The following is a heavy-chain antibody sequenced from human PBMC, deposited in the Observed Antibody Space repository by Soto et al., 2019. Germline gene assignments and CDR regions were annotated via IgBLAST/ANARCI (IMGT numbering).Heavy chain of an antibody. J-gene: IGHJ4*02. CDR1: AGSVSSESYY. V-gene: IGHV4-61*01. CDR2: IYDRGNT. Sequence: QVQLQESGPGLVKPSETLSLTCTVSAGSVSSESYYWTWIRLPPGKGLEWIGDIYDRGNTKYNSSLKSRVTVSLDTSKKQFSLKLSSVTAADTAIYYCARGWGITANTGRGGGYFDQWGQGTLVTVSS. D-gene: IGHD1-20*01. CDR3: ARGWGITANTGRGGGYFDQ.